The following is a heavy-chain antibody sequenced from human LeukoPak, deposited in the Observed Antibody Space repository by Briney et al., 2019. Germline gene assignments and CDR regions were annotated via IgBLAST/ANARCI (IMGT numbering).Heavy chain of an antibody. Sequence: GSLRLSCAASGFTFSSYGMHWVRQAPGKGLDWVAVTSYDGSNKYYADSVQGRFTISRDNSKNTLYLQMNSLRAEDTAVYYCANDVGSGWSYGMDVWRQGTTVTVSS. D-gene: IGHD6-19*01. CDR2: TSYDGSNK. V-gene: IGHV3-30*18. J-gene: IGHJ6*02. CDR3: ANDVGSGWSYGMDV. CDR1: GFTFSSYG.